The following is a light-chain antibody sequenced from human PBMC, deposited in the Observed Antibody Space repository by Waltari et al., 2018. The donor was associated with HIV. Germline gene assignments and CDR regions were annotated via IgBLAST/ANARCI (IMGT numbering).Light chain of an antibody. CDR1: HVISNC. CDR3: QQYYNIPRT. Sequence: DIQMTQSPSSLSASVGDRVTITCRARHVISNCLALYQQKPGKAPKLLIFDASWLESGVPSRCRGRGGGADFTLTITTLQAEDFATYFCQQYYNIPRTFGQGTEVEV. V-gene: IGKV1-NL1*01. CDR2: DAS. J-gene: IGKJ2*01.